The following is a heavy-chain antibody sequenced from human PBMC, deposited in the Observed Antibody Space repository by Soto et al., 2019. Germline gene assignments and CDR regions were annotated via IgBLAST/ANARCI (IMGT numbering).Heavy chain of an antibody. V-gene: IGHV4-34*01. CDR1: GGSFSGYY. D-gene: IGHD6-13*01. CDR3: ARMWEQLAYFDY. J-gene: IGHJ4*02. Sequence: PSETLSLTCAVYGGSFSGYYWSWIRQPPGKGLEWIGEINHDGRTKYNPSLKSRVTISLDTSKNQFSLKLSSVTAADTAVYYCARMWEQLAYFDYWGQGTLVTVS. CDR2: INHDGRT.